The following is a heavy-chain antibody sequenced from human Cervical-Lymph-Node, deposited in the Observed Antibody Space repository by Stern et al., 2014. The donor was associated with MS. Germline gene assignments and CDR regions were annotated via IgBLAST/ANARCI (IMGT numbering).Heavy chain of an antibody. CDR1: GGNFSSHV. CDR3: ASHYN. D-gene: IGHD1-14*01. J-gene: IGHJ4*02. V-gene: IGHV1-69*01. Sequence: QVQLVQSGSEVKKPGSSVKVSCKASGGNFSSHVISWVRQAPGQGLEWVGGIIPMFATANYAQRLPGRVTITADESTRIVYMELSSLRSEDTAIYSCASHYNWGQGTLVTVSS. CDR2: IIPMFATA.